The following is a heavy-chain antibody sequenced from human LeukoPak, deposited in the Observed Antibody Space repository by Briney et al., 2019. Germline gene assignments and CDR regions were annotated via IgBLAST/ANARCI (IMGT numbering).Heavy chain of an antibody. D-gene: IGHD3-9*01. V-gene: IGHV4-34*01. Sequence: PSETLSLTCAVYGGSFSGYYWSWIRQPPGKGLEWIGEINHSGSTNYNPSLKSRVNISVDTSKNQFSLKLSSVTAADTAVYYCARNFDAYNWFDPWGQGTLVTVSS. CDR3: ARNFDAYNWFDP. CDR2: INHSGST. CDR1: GGSFSGYY. J-gene: IGHJ5*02.